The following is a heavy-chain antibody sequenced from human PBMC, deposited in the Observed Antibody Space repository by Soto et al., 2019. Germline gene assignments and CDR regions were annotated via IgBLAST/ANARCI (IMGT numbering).Heavy chain of an antibody. D-gene: IGHD3-22*01. CDR3: ARTGSITMIEGLVDY. CDR1: GFTFSSYG. V-gene: IGHV3-33*01. Sequence: GGSLRLSCAASGFTFSSYGMHWVRQAPGKGLEWVAVIWYDGSNKYYADSVKGRFTISRDNSKNTLYLQMNSLRAEDTAVYYCARTGSITMIEGLVDYWGQGTLVTVSS. J-gene: IGHJ4*02. CDR2: IWYDGSNK.